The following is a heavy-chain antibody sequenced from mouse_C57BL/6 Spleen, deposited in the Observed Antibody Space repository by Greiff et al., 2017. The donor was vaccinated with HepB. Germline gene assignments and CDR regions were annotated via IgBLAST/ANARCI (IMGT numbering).Heavy chain of an antibody. J-gene: IGHJ4*01. CDR2: INPNYGTT. CDR1: GYSFTDYN. Sequence: EVKLQESGPELVKPGASVKISCKASGYSFTDYNMNWVKQSTGKSLEWIGVINPNYGTTSYNQKFKGKATLTVDQSSSTAYMQLNSLTSEDSAVYYCARGHYGSSYAMDYWGQGTSVTVSS. V-gene: IGHV1-39*01. CDR3: ARGHYGSSYAMDY. D-gene: IGHD1-1*01.